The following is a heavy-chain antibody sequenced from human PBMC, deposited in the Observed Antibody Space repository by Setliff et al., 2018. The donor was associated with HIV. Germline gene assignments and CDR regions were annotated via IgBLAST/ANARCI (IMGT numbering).Heavy chain of an antibody. CDR2: ISPYNGHT. D-gene: IGHD4-17*01. Sequence: GASVKVSCKASGYTFTSYAVHWVRQAPGQGLEWLGWISPYNGHTNFAQRFQGRVTMTTDTATSTAYMEVRSLRSGDTAVYYCARTDYGGNSGGNYFDYWGQGSLVTVSS. V-gene: IGHV1-18*01. CDR3: ARTDYGGNSGGNYFDY. J-gene: IGHJ4*02. CDR1: GYTFTSYA.